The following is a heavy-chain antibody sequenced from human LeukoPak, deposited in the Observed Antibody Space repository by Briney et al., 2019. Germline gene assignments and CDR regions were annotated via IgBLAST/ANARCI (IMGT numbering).Heavy chain of an antibody. J-gene: IGHJ4*02. D-gene: IGHD5-12*01. CDR3: ARVGYSGYEGGRRAFDY. CDR1: GGSISSYY. Sequence: KPSETLSLTCTVSGGSISSYYWSWIRQPPGKGLEWIGYIYYSGSTNYSPSLKSRVTISVDTSKNQFSLKLSSVTAADTAVYYCARVGYSGYEGGRRAFDYWGQGTLVTVSS. V-gene: IGHV4-59*01. CDR2: IYYSGST.